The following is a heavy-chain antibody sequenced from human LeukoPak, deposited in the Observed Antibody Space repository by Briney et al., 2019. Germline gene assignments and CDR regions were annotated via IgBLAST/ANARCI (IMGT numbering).Heavy chain of an antibody. D-gene: IGHD1-26*01. Sequence: SETLSLTCTVSGGSISSYYWSWIRQPPGKGLEWIGYIYYSGSTNYNPSLKSRVTISVDTSKNQFSLKLGSVTAADRAVYYCARHFTEHSGSYSRRYYFDYWGQGTLVTVSS. J-gene: IGHJ4*02. CDR1: GGSISSYY. CDR2: IYYSGST. V-gene: IGHV4-59*08. CDR3: ARHFTEHSGSYSRRYYFDY.